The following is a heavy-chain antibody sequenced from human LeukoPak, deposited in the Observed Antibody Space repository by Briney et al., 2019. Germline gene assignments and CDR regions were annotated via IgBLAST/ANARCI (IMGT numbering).Heavy chain of an antibody. CDR2: IYTSGST. D-gene: IGHD4-17*01. CDR1: GGSISSYY. J-gene: IGHJ4*02. V-gene: IGHV4-4*09. Sequence: SETLSLTCTVSGGSISSYYWSWIRQPPGKGLEWIGYIYTSGSTNYNPSLKSRVTISVDTSKNQFSLKLSSVTAADTAVYYCARGHDGDFDYWGQGTPVTVSS. CDR3: ARGHDGDFDY.